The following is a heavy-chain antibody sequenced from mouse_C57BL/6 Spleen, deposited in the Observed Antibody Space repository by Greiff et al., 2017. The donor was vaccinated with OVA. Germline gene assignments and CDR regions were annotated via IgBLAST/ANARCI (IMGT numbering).Heavy chain of an antibody. J-gene: IGHJ1*03. Sequence: QVQLKQSGPGLVQPSQSLSITCTVSGFSLTSYGVHWVRQSPGKGLEWLGVIWSGGSTDYNAAFISRLSISKDNSKSQVFFKMNSLQADDTAVYYWASQTGTGGYFDVWGTGTTVTVSS. CDR2: IWSGGST. CDR1: GFSLTSYG. CDR3: ASQTGTGGYFDV. D-gene: IGHD4-1*01. V-gene: IGHV2-2*01.